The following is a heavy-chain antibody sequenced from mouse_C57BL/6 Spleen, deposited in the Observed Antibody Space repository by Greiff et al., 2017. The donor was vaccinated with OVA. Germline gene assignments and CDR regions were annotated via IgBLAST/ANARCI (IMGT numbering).Heavy chain of an antibody. Sequence: QLQQPGAELVRPGSSVKLSCKASGYTFTSYWMHWVKQRPIQGLEWIGNIDPSDSETHYNQKFKDKATLTVDKSSSTAYMQLSSLTSEDSAVYYCARSRTAQATGFAYWGQGTLVTVSA. J-gene: IGHJ3*01. D-gene: IGHD3-2*02. CDR1: GYTFTSYW. V-gene: IGHV1-52*01. CDR3: ARSRTAQATGFAY. CDR2: IDPSDSET.